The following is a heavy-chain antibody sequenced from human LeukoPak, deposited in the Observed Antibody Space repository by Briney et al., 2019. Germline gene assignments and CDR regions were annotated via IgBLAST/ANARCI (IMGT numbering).Heavy chain of an antibody. J-gene: IGHJ5*02. CDR3: AKGPAYDYGDPELNWFDP. D-gene: IGHD4-17*01. CDR2: IRYDGSNK. Sequence: PGGSLRLSCAASGFTFSSYGMHWVRQAPGKGLEWVAFIRYDGSNKYYADSVKGRFTISRDNSKNTLYLQMNSLRAEDTAVYYCAKGPAYDYGDPELNWFDPWGQGTLVTVSS. V-gene: IGHV3-30*02. CDR1: GFTFSSYG.